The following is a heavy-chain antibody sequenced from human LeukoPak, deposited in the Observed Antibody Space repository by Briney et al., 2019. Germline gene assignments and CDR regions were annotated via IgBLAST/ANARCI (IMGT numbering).Heavy chain of an antibody. D-gene: IGHD3-22*01. CDR3: AREGDSSGYYCDY. CDR1: GFTFNSYT. V-gene: IGHV3-21*01. CDR2: ISGSRRYI. J-gene: IGHJ4*02. Sequence: GGSLRLSCVASGFTFNSYTMNWVRQAPGRGLEWVSSISGSRRYIYYGDSGKGRFTISRDNAKNSLYLQMNSLRAEDTAVYYCAREGDSSGYYCDYWGQGTLVTVSS.